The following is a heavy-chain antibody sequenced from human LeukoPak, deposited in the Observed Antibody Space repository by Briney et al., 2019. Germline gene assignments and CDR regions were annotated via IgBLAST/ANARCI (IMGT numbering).Heavy chain of an antibody. CDR3: ARDFRPLGAFDI. J-gene: IGHJ3*02. D-gene: IGHD7-27*01. CDR2: ISSSRSYI. CDR1: GFTFSSYT. V-gene: IGHV3-21*01. Sequence: TGGSLRLSCAASGFTFSSYTMSWVRQAPGKGLEWVSSISSSRSYIYYADSVKGRFTISRDNPKNSLYLQMNSLRAEDTAVYYCARDFRPLGAFDIWGQGTMVTVSS.